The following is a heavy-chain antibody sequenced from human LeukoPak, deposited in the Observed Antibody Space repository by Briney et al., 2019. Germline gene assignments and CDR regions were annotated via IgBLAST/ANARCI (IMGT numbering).Heavy chain of an antibody. CDR1: GGSISSYY. J-gene: IGHJ4*02. V-gene: IGHV4-59*01. CDR3: ARGKQQLNY. D-gene: IGHD6-13*01. Sequence: SETLSLTCTVSGGSISSYYWSWIRQPPGKGLEWIGYIYYSGSTNYNPSLKSRVTISVDTSKNQFSLKLSSVTAADTAVYYCARGKQQLNYWGQGTLVTVSS. CDR2: IYYSGST.